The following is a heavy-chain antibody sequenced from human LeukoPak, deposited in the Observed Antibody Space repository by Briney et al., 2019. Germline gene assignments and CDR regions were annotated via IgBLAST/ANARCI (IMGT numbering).Heavy chain of an antibody. D-gene: IGHD6-19*01. V-gene: IGHV3-23*01. CDR3: AKDLGRSGWSDFDY. CDR1: GFIFNTYA. Sequence: GGSLRLSCAASGFIFNTYAMSWVRQAPGKGLEWVSTISGNGGSTYYADSVKDRFTISRDNSKNTLYLQMNSLRAEDTAVYYCAKDLGRSGWSDFDYWGRGTLVTVSS. J-gene: IGHJ4*02. CDR2: ISGNGGST.